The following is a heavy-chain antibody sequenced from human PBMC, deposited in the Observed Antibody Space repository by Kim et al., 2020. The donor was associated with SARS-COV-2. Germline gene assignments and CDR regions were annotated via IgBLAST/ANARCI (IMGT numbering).Heavy chain of an antibody. V-gene: IGHV4-39*01. CDR3: ARQAREFSVRDNWFEP. CDR2: IYYSGNT. J-gene: IGHJ5*02. D-gene: IGHD3-10*01. Sequence: SETLSLTCTVSGGSISSSSYYWGWIRQPPGKGLEWIGSIYYSGNTYYNPSLKGRFPISVYTSKNQFSLKLSSVTAADTSVYYCARQAREFSVRDNWFEPWGQGTLVTASS. CDR1: GGSISSSSYY.